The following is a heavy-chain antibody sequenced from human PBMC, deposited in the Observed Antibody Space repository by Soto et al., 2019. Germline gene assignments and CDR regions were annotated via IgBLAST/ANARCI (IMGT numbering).Heavy chain of an antibody. J-gene: IGHJ6*02. D-gene: IGHD2-15*01. V-gene: IGHV3-33*06. CDR2: IWYDGSNK. Sequence: PGGSLRLSCAASGFTFSSYGMHWVRQAPGKGLEWVAVIWYDGSNKYYADSVKGRFTISRDNSKNTLYLQMNSLRAEDTAVYYCAKGLVVAATPYYYGMDVWGQGTTVTVSS. CDR3: AKGLVVAATPYYYGMDV. CDR1: GFTFSSYG.